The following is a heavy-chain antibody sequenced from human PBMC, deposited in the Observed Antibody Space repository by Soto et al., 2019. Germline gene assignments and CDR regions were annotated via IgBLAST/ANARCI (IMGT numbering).Heavy chain of an antibody. D-gene: IGHD3-10*01. V-gene: IGHV3-23*01. Sequence: GGSMRLACAAYGFKFNTYAMSWVRQPPGKGLGWVSGVSGEDGPGHDLESVNGRSTISRTNTKDTLYLQMNSPRGEVTAVYYCAKGKSSNYGRQAFDFWGQGTMVTVSS. J-gene: IGHJ3*01. CDR2: VSGEDGPG. CDR3: AKGKSSNYGRQAFDF. CDR1: GFKFNTYA.